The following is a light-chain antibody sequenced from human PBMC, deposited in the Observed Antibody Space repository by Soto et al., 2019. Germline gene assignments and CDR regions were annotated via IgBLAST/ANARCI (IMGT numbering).Light chain of an antibody. Sequence: QSVLTQPASVSGSPGQSITISCTGTSSDVGGYNYVSWYQQHPGKAPKLIIYDVSNRPSGVSNRFSGSKSGNTASLTISDLQAEDEADYYCISYTSSSTRVFGGGTQVTVL. V-gene: IGLV2-14*03. CDR2: DVS. CDR1: SSDVGGYNY. CDR3: ISYTSSSTRV. J-gene: IGLJ2*01.